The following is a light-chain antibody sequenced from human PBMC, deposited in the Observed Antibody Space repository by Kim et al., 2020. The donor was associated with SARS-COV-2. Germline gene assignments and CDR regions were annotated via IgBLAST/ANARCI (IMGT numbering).Light chain of an antibody. Sequence: GDRVTSTCRASQGISSALAWYQQKPGKAPKLLIYDASSLESGVPSRFSGSGSGTYFTHTISCLQPEDFATYYCQQFNTYPIAFGQETRREIK. CDR1: QGISSA. CDR3: QQFNTYPIA. J-gene: IGKJ5*01. CDR2: DAS. V-gene: IGKV1-13*02.